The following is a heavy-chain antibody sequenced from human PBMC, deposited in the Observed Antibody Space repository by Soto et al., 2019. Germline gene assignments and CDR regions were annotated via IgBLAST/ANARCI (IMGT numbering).Heavy chain of an antibody. CDR1: GGTFSSYA. D-gene: IGHD1-26*01. V-gene: IGHV1-69*06. Sequence: SVKVSCKASGGTFSSYAISWVRQAPGQGLEWMGGINPIFGTANYAQKFQGRVTMTSDTSTGTAYMELSSLRSEDTAVYYCATGLSGSYSTVWGQGTLVTVSS. CDR3: ATGLSGSYSTV. CDR2: INPIFGTA. J-gene: IGHJ4*02.